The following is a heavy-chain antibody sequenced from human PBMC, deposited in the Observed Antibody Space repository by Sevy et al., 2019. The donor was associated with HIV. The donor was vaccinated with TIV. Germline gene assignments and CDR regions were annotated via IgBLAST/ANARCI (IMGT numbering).Heavy chain of an antibody. J-gene: IGHJ5*02. CDR3: AKDRGYSDLNNWFDP. CDR1: GFTFSSYA. Sequence: GGSLRLSCAASGFTFSSYAMSWVRQAPGKGLEWVSAISGSGGSTYYADSVKGRFTISRDNSKNTLYLQMNSLRVEDTAVYYCAKDRGYSDLNNWFDPWGQGTLVTVSS. CDR2: ISGSGGST. D-gene: IGHD5-18*01. V-gene: IGHV3-23*01.